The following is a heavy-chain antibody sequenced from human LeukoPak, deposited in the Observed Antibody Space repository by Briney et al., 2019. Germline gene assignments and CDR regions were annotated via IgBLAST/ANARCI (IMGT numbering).Heavy chain of an antibody. CDR3: ARCRYYDSSGYYYYYGMDV. J-gene: IGHJ6*02. CDR1: GGSFSGYY. Sequence: SETLSLTCAVYGGSFSGYYWSWIRQPPGKGLEWIGEINHSGSTNYNPSLKGRVTISVDTSKNQFSLKLSSVTAADTAVYYCARCRYYDSSGYYYYYGMDVWGQGTTVTVSS. CDR2: INHSGST. V-gene: IGHV4-34*01. D-gene: IGHD3-22*01.